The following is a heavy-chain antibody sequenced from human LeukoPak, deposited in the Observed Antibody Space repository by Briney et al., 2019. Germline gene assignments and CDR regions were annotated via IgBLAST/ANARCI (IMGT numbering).Heavy chain of an antibody. CDR2: FYSGCST. Sequence: LGGGSLSLSCSASGFTDSSNYMSGVRQAPGKGLEGVPVFYSGCSTYHADFVKGRFTISRDNSKNTLYLQMNSLGAEDTAVYYCARDSSGDAFDIRGQGAMVTVFS. J-gene: IGHJ3*02. CDR1: GFTDSSNY. D-gene: IGHD6-25*01. CDR3: ARDSSGDAFDI. V-gene: IGHV3-53*01.